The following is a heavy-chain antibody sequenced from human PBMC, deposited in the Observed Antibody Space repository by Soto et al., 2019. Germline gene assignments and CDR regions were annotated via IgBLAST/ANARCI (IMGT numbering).Heavy chain of an antibody. V-gene: IGHV3-30-3*01. Sequence: VQLVESGGGVVQPGRSLRLSCAASGFTFSSYAMHWVRQAPGKGLEWVAVISYDGSNKYYADSVKGRFTISRDNSKNTLYLQMNSLRAEDTAVYYCARDRRVAGQDYWGQGTLVTVSS. J-gene: IGHJ4*02. D-gene: IGHD6-19*01. CDR3: ARDRRVAGQDY. CDR2: ISYDGSNK. CDR1: GFTFSSYA.